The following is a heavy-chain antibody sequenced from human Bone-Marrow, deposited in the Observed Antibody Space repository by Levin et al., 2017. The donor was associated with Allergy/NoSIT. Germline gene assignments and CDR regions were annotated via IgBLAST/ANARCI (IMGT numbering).Heavy chain of an antibody. CDR1: GFTFSRNN. V-gene: IGHV3-21*01. CDR3: SRDQTGENPDIFDI. CDR2: ISSSSSSSDNI. Sequence: GESLKISCAASGFTFSRNNMNWVRQAPGKGLEWVSSISSSSSSSDNIYYGDSVKGRFTISRDNAKNSLYLQMNSLRAEDTAVYYCSRDQTGENPDIFDIWGQGAVVTVSS. J-gene: IGHJ3*02. D-gene: IGHD7-27*01.